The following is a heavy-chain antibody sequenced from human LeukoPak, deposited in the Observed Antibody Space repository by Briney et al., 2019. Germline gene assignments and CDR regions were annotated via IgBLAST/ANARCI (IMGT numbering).Heavy chain of an antibody. CDR1: GGSIRNSYYY. CDR3: ARGPHYSDSSWCFDL. Sequence: SETLSLTCTVSGGSIRNSYYYWSWIRQHPGKGLEWIGYIYYSGSTYYNPSLKSRVTISIDTSKNQFSLKLSSVTAADTAVFYCARGPHYSDSSWCFDLWGRGTLVTVSS. V-gene: IGHV4-31*03. J-gene: IGHJ2*01. D-gene: IGHD3-22*01. CDR2: IYYSGST.